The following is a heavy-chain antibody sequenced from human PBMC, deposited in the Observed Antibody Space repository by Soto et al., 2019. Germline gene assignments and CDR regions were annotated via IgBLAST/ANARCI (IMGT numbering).Heavy chain of an antibody. V-gene: IGHV4-34*01. J-gene: IGHJ4*02. CDR2: INHSGSA. CDR3: ARGLITGSHYAGGWYYFGS. D-gene: IGHD6-19*01. CDR1: GESFSAYI. Sequence: QVQLQQSGAGLLKPSETLSLTCAVYGESFSAYIWTWIRQTPGKGLQWIGQINHSGSASYNPSLNSRVTISVDSSNSQFSLELSSVTAADTAVYYCARGLITGSHYAGGWYYFGSGGQGTQVTVSS.